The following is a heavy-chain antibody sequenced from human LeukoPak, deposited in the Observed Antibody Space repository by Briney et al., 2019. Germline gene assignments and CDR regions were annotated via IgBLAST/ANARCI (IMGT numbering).Heavy chain of an antibody. CDR3: ASALGYCSGGSCYSES. V-gene: IGHV1-8*01. CDR2: MNPNSGNT. CDR1: GYTFTSYD. Sequence: ASVKVSCKASGYTFTSYDINWVRQATGQGLEWMGWMNPNSGNTGYAQKFQGRVTMTRNTSISTAYMELSSLRSEDTAVYYCASALGYCSGGSCYSESWGQGTPVTVSS. J-gene: IGHJ5*02. D-gene: IGHD2-15*01.